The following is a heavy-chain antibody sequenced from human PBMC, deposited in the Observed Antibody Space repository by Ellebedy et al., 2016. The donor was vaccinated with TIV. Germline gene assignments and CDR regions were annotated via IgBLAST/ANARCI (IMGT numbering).Heavy chain of an antibody. Sequence: ESLKISCTVSGGSISSYYWSWIRQPPGKGLEWIGYIYYSGSTNYNPSLKSRVTISVDTSKNQFSLKLSSVTAADTAVYYCARGGGQLVHYYYYGMDVWGQGTTVTVSS. J-gene: IGHJ6*02. V-gene: IGHV4-59*01. D-gene: IGHD6-13*01. CDR1: GGSISSYY. CDR2: IYYSGST. CDR3: ARGGGQLVHYYYYGMDV.